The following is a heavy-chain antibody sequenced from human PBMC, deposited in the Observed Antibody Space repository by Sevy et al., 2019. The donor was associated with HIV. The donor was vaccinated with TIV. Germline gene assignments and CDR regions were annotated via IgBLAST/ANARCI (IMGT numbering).Heavy chain of an antibody. CDR2: IGYVGSNK. J-gene: IGHJ4*02. CDR3: ARDPRMYGDYLLAYFDY. CDR1: GFAPSTYG. Sequence: GGSLRLSCAASGFAPSTYGMHWVRQAPGKGLEWVAVIGYVGSNKYYADSVKGRLSFSGDNSRNTLFLQMDSLRAEDTAVYYCARDPRMYGDYLLAYFDYWAQGTLVTVSS. V-gene: IGHV3-33*01. D-gene: IGHD2-8*01.